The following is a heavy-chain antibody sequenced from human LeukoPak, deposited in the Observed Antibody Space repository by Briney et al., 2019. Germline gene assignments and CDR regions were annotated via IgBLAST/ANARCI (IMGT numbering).Heavy chain of an antibody. CDR3: AKSRIPGSSPDY. J-gene: IGHJ4*02. CDR2: ISGSGGNT. Sequence: PGGSLRLSCAASGFTFSSYAMSWVRQAPGKGLEWVSGISGSGGNTYYADSVKGRFTISRDNSKNTLYLQMNSLRDEDTAVYYCAKSRIPGSSPDYWGQGTLVTVSS. D-gene: IGHD6-19*01. V-gene: IGHV3-23*01. CDR1: GFTFSSYA.